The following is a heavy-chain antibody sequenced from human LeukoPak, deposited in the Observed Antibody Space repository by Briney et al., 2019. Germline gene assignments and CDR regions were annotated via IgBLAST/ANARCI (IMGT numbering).Heavy chain of an antibody. V-gene: IGHV3-48*01. CDR1: GFTFSSYS. Sequence: PGGSLRLSCAASGFTFSSYSMNWVRQAPGKGLEWVSYISSSSSTIYYADSVKGRFTISRDNAKNSLYLQMNSLRAEDTAVYYCARGNSGYDYYYYYYMDVWGKGTTVTVSS. CDR3: ARGNSGYDYYYYYYMDV. J-gene: IGHJ6*03. D-gene: IGHD5-12*01. CDR2: ISSSSSTI.